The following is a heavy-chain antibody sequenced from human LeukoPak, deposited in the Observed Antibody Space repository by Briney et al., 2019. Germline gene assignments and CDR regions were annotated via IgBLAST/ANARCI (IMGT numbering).Heavy chain of an antibody. CDR2: ISHDGSTE. Sequence: GGSLRLSCAASGLTVSSNYMNWVRQAPDKGLEWVAVISHDGSTENYADSVKGRITISRDNPKNTLYLQLNSLRPEDTAVYHCARDLSGSYTVDYWGQGTLVTVSS. J-gene: IGHJ4*02. CDR3: ARDLSGSYTVDY. V-gene: IGHV3-30-3*01. D-gene: IGHD1-26*01. CDR1: GLTVSSNY.